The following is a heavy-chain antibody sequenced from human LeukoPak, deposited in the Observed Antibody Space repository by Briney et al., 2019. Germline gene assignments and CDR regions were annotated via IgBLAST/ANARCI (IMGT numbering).Heavy chain of an antibody. D-gene: IGHD2-21*02. CDR1: GFTFSSYE. Sequence: GGSLRLSCAASGFTFSSYEMNWVRQAPGKGLEWVSYISDSSSTIYYADSVKGRFTISRDNAKNSLYLQMNSLRAEDTAVYYCAREKMTWGFDPWGQGTLVTVSS. CDR2: ISDSSSTI. J-gene: IGHJ5*02. V-gene: IGHV3-48*03. CDR3: AREKMTWGFDP.